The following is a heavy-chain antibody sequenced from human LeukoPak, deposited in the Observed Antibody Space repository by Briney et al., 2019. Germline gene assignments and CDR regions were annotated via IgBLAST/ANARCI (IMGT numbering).Heavy chain of an antibody. CDR2: IIPICGTA. CDR3: ARESGDLDYYDSSGYPDC. V-gene: IGHV1-69*05. Sequence: SVKVSCKASGGTFSSYAISWVRQAPGQGLEWMGRIIPICGTAYYAQKFQGRVTITTDEATSSSYMELSSLRAEDTAVYYCARESGDLDYYDSSGYPDCWGQGTLVTVSS. CDR1: GGTFSSYA. J-gene: IGHJ4*02. D-gene: IGHD3-22*01.